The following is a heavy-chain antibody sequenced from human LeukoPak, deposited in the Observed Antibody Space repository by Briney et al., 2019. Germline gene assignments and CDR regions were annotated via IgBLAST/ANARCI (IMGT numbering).Heavy chain of an antibody. CDR3: ARNYDY. J-gene: IGHJ4*02. CDR2: IYHSGST. V-gene: IGHV4-4*02. Sequence: SGTLSLTCAVSGGSISSSYWWSWVRQPPGKGLEWIGEIYHSGSTHYNPSLKSRVTISVDNPKNQFSLKLTSMTAADTAVYYCARNYDYWGQGTLVTVSS. CDR1: GGSISSSYW.